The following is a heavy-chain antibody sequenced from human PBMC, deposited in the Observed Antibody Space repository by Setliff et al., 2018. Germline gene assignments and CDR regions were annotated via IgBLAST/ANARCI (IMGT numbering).Heavy chain of an antibody. CDR1: GFTFNNYG. V-gene: IGHV3-20*04. D-gene: IGHD6-19*01. J-gene: IGHJ5*02. CDR2: ISWNGGRT. Sequence: GGSLRLSCAASGFTFNNYGMAWVRQAPGKGLEWVSDISWNGGRTNYADSVKGRFTISRDDGRNFLYLQMNGLRDDDTAFYYCARDLEVAVASGHCFDPWGQGTLVTVSS. CDR3: ARDLEVAVASGHCFDP.